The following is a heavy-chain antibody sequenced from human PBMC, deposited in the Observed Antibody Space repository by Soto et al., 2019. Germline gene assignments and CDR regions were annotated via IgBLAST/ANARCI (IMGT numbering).Heavy chain of an antibody. CDR3: ARVRRKMAIIEEFFDY. CDR2: VNSDGSHT. Sequence: EVQLVESGGGLVQPGGSLRLSCAASGFPFSSYWMHWVRQAPGKGLVWVSGVNSDGSHTTYADSVKGRITMSRDNAKNTLYVQLNSLRAEDTAVYYCARVRRKMAIIEEFFDYWGQGTLVTVSS. V-gene: IGHV3-74*01. D-gene: IGHD2-21*01. J-gene: IGHJ4*02. CDR1: GFPFSSYW.